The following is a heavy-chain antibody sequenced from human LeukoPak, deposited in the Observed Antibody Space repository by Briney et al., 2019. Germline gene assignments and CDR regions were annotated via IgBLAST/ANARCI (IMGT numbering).Heavy chain of an antibody. V-gene: IGHV3-13*01. CDR2: IGTAGDT. Sequence: GGSLRLSCAASGFTFSSYYMHWVRPATGKGLEWVSAIGTAGDTYYPGSVKGRFTISRENAKNSLYLQMNSLRAGDTAVYYCARGRSWYDNNWFDPWGQGTLVTVSS. J-gene: IGHJ5*02. CDR1: GFTFSSYY. D-gene: IGHD6-13*01. CDR3: ARGRSWYDNNWFDP.